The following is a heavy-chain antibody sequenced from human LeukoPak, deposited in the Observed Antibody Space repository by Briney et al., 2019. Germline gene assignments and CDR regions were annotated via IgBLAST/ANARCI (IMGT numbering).Heavy chain of an antibody. CDR3: ARDTYYYGSGGNGMDV. CDR1: GYTFTGYY. V-gene: IGHV1-2*04. J-gene: IGHJ6*02. CDR2: INPNSGGT. D-gene: IGHD3-10*01. Sequence: VASVKVSCKASGYTFTGYYMHWVRQAPGQGLEWMGWINPNSGGTNYAQKFQGWVTMTRDTSISTAYMELSRLRSDDTAVYYCARDTYYYGSGGNGMDVWGQGTTVTVS.